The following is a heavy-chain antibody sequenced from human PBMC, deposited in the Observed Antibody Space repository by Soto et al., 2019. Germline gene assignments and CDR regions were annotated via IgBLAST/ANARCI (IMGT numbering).Heavy chain of an antibody. CDR1: GGSISSGGYS. CDR3: ARVPTP. Sequence: SETLSLTCAVSGGSISSGGYSWSWIRQPPGKGLEWIGYIYHSGSTYYNSSLKSRVTISVDGSKNQFSLKLSSVTAADTAVYYCARVPTPWGQGTLVTVSS. V-gene: IGHV4-30-2*01. CDR2: IYHSGST. D-gene: IGHD2-2*01. J-gene: IGHJ5*02.